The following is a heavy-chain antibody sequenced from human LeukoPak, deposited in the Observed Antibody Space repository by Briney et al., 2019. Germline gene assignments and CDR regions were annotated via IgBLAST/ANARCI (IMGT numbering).Heavy chain of an antibody. CDR2: IYGSGST. V-gene: IGHV4-59*01. D-gene: IGHD3-10*01. CDR3: ARGGRYYGSGTYWNY. CDR1: GSSISGYY. Sequence: SETLSLTCNVSGSSISGYYWSWIRQPPGKGLEWVAYIYGSGSTNYNPSLKSRVTISVDASKNQFSLKLNNMSAADTALYYCARGGRYYGSGTYWNYWGQGTLVTVFS. J-gene: IGHJ4*02.